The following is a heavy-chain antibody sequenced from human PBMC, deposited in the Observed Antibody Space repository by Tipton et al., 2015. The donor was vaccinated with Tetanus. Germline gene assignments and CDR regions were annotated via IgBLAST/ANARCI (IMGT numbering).Heavy chain of an antibody. CDR3: AREAMAAAGTGVY. Sequence: LRLSCTVSGGSISSYYWSWIRQPAGKGLEWIGRIYTSGSTNYNPSLKSRVTMSVDTSKNQFSLKLSSVTAADTAVYYCAREAMAAAGTGVYWGQGTLVTVSS. J-gene: IGHJ4*02. CDR1: GGSISSYY. V-gene: IGHV4-4*07. CDR2: IYTSGST. D-gene: IGHD6-13*01.